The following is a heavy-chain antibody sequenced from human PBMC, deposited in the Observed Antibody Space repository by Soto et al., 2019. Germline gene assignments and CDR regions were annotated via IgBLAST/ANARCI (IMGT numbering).Heavy chain of an antibody. J-gene: IGHJ4*02. CDR3: ARDYYDSSGYYYVFDY. CDR2: IKQDGSEK. V-gene: IGHV3-7*01. Sequence: LRLSCAASGFTFSNYCMSFVRQAPGKGLEWVANIKQDGSEKYYVDSVKGRFTISRDNAKNSLYLQMNSLRAEDTAVYYCARDYYDSSGYYYVFDYWGQGTLVTVSS. D-gene: IGHD3-22*01. CDR1: GFTFSNYC.